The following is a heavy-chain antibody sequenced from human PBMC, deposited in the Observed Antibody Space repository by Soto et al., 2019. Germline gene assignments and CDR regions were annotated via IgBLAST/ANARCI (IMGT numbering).Heavy chain of an antibody. CDR1: GGSFSGYY. J-gene: IGHJ4*02. CDR2: INHSGST. Sequence: SETLSLTCAVYGGSFSGYYWSWIRQPPGKGLEWIGEINHSGSTNYNPSLKSRVTISVDTSKNQFSLKLSSVTAADTAVYYCASHLYYYGSGRYYFDYWGQGTLVTVS. D-gene: IGHD3-10*01. V-gene: IGHV4-34*01. CDR3: ASHLYYYGSGRYYFDY.